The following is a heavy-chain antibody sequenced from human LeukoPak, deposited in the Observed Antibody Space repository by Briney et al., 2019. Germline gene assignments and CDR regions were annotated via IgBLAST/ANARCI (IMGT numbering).Heavy chain of an antibody. V-gene: IGHV3-7*01. Sequence: GGSLRLSSAASGFTFSSYWMSWVRQAPGKGLEWVANIKQDGSEKYYVDSVRGRFTISRDNTKNTLYLQMNRLRADDTVVYYCAREGGDDYFDAGGQGTRVTVSS. CDR1: GFTFSSYW. J-gene: IGHJ4*02. CDR3: AREGGDDYFDA. CDR2: IKQDGSEK. D-gene: IGHD4-17*01.